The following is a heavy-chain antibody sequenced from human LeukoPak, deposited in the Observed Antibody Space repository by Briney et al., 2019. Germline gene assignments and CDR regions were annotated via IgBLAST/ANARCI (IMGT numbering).Heavy chain of an antibody. CDR2: ISYEDTNK. Sequence: GGSLRLSCVASGFTFTKYAMDWVRQAPGKGLEWVASISYEDTNKAYSDSVKGRFTISRDNSKNTLYLQMNSLRAEDTAVYYCATSYNWNYDCWGQGTLVTVSS. J-gene: IGHJ4*02. V-gene: IGHV3-30-3*01. D-gene: IGHD1-7*01. CDR1: GFTFTKYA. CDR3: ATSYNWNYDC.